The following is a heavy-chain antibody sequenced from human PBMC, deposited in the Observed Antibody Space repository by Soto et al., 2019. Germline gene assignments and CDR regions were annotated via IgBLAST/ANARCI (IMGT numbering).Heavy chain of an antibody. D-gene: IGHD6-6*01. CDR1: GGSISSGDYY. CDR3: ARDSYSTSLNWCDP. J-gene: IGHJ5*02. Sequence: PSETLSLTCTVSGGSISSGDYYWSWIRQPPGKGLEWIGYIYYSGSTYYNPSLKSRVTISVDTSKNQFSLKLSSVTAADMAVYYCARDSYSTSLNWCDPWGQGTLVTVSS. CDR2: IYYSGST. V-gene: IGHV4-30-4*01.